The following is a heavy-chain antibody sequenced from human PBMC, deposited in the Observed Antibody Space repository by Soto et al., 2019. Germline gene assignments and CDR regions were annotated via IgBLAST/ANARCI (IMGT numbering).Heavy chain of an antibody. CDR1: GASITFGGYS. J-gene: IGHJ4*02. Sequence: KPSETLSLTCTVSGASITFGGYSWRWIRQTPGKGLEWIGYINHLETTFYNPSFESRLTLSIDRAKNQFSLKLHSMSAADRAVYFCARGGGSDCFDYWGQGILVTVSS. CDR3: ARGGGSDCFDY. V-gene: IGHV4-30-2*01. CDR2: INHLETT. D-gene: IGHD1-26*01.